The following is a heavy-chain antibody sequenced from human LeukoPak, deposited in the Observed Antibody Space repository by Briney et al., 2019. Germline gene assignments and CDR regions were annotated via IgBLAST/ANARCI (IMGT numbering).Heavy chain of an antibody. CDR2: IYYSGST. J-gene: IGHJ3*02. Sequence: SQTLSLTCTVSGGSISSGGYYWSWIRQHPGKGLEWIGYIYYSGSTYYNPSLKSRVTISVDTYKNQFSLKLSSVTAADTAVYYCARDLRGLDAFDIWGQGTMVTVSS. CDR3: ARDLRGLDAFDI. CDR1: GGSISSGGYY. V-gene: IGHV4-31*03. D-gene: IGHD5-24*01.